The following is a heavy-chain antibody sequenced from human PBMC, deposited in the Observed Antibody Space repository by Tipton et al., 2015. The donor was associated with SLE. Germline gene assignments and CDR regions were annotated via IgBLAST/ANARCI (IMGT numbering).Heavy chain of an antibody. CDR3: AREKTYYYDNSGQGFDI. D-gene: IGHD3-22*01. CDR2: ISWNGRST. CDR1: GFTFDDYA. V-gene: IGHV3-9*01. Sequence: SLRLSCAASGFTFDDYAMHWVRQAPGKGLEWVSGISWNGRSTVYADSVKGRFTISRDNAKNSLYLQMNSLRSEDTAVYYCAREKTYYYDNSGQGFDIWGQGTMVTVSS. J-gene: IGHJ3*02.